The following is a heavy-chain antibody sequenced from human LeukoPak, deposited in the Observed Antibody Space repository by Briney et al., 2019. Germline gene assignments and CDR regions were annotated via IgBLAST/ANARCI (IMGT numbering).Heavy chain of an antibody. CDR2: IYSGGST. Sequence: PGGSLTLSCAASGLTDSGNYMSWARQAPGKGLDWVSVIYSGGSTYYADSVKGRFTVPRHNFQKTLYLQMNSLKIEDTAMYYCARGFYGDNWFDPWGQGTLVTVSS. D-gene: IGHD4-17*01. V-gene: IGHV3-53*04. CDR1: GLTDSGNY. J-gene: IGHJ5*02. CDR3: ARGFYGDNWFDP.